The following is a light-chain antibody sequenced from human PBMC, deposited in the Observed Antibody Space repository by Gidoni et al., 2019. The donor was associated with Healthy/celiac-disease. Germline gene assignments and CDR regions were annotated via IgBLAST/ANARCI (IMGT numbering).Light chain of an antibody. CDR3: QQSYSTPFT. J-gene: IGKJ3*01. V-gene: IGKV1-39*01. CDR1: QIISSY. Sequence: DIQKIQPPSSLSASVGDRVTITCRASQIISSYLNWYQQKPGKAPKLLIYAASSLQSGVPSRFSGSVSGTDFTLTISSLQPEDFATYYCQQSYSTPFTFGPGTKVDIK. CDR2: AAS.